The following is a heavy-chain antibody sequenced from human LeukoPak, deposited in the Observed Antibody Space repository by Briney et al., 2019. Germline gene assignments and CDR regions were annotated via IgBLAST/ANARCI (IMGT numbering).Heavy chain of an antibody. CDR1: GYTFTSYY. V-gene: IGHV1-46*01. CDR3: ARDSFTLNYYDSSGYYPRNDY. Sequence: ASVTVSCTASGYTFTSYYMHWVRQAPGQGLEWMGIINPSGGSTSYAQKFQGRVTMTRDTSTSTVYMELSSLRSEDTAVYYCARDSFTLNYYDSSGYYPRNDYWGQGTLVTVSS. J-gene: IGHJ4*02. CDR2: INPSGGST. D-gene: IGHD3-22*01.